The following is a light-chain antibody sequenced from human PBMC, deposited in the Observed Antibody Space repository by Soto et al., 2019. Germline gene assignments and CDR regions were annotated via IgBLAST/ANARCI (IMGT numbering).Light chain of an antibody. CDR2: GAS. J-gene: IGKJ5*01. Sequence: EIVLTQSPGTLSLSPGERATLSCRASQSVSSNYLACYQQKSGQAPRLLISGASHRATGIPDRFSGTGSGTDFTLTISRLEPEDFAVYYCQQYGGSPPITFGQGTRLEIK. CDR1: QSVSSNY. V-gene: IGKV3-20*01. CDR3: QQYGGSPPIT.